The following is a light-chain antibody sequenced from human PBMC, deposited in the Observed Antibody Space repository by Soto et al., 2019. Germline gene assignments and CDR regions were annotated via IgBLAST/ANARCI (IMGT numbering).Light chain of an antibody. J-gene: IGLJ3*02. Sequence: QSVLTQPPSMSGAPGQRVTISCTGSSSNIGAGYDVHWYQLLPGTAPKLLIYGNTNRPSGVPDRFSGSKSGTSASLAITGLRAEDEADYYCQSHHRSLNSWVFGVETKLTVL. V-gene: IGLV1-40*01. CDR3: QSHHRSLNSWV. CDR1: SSNIGAGYD. CDR2: GNT.